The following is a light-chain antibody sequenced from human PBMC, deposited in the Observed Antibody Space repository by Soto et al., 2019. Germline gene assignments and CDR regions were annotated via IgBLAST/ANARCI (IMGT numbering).Light chain of an antibody. CDR2: GAS. CDR1: QSVRNSY. J-gene: IGKJ5*01. Sequence: EIVLTQSPGTLSLSPGERATLSCRASQSVRNSYLAWYQQRPGQAPRLLIYGASSRATGIPDRFSGSVSGTDFTLTITRLEPEDFAVFYCQQYGSSEIIFGQGTRLEIK. V-gene: IGKV3-20*01. CDR3: QQYGSSEII.